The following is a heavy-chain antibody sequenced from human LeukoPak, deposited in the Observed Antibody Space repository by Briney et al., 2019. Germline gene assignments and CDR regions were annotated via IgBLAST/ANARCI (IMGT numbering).Heavy chain of an antibody. V-gene: IGHV3-7*01. J-gene: IGHJ3*02. CDR1: RFTFSSSW. CDR2: IKEDGSQK. D-gene: IGHD1-1*01. Sequence: PGGSLRLSCAASRFTFSSSWMTWVRQPLGKGLEYVANIKEDGSQKYYEDSVKGRFTISRDNVKNSLYLQMDSLRAEDTAVYFCARNLAYNAFDIWGQGTVVTVFS. CDR3: ARNLAYNAFDI.